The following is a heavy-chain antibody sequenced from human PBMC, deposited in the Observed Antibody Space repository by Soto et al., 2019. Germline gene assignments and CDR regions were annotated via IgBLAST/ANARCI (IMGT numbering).Heavy chain of an antibody. J-gene: IGHJ6*02. D-gene: IGHD5-18*01. Sequence: PGGSLILSCRSSGFPFGDYAMSWFRQAPGKGLEWVGFIRSKAYGGTTEYAASVKGRFTISRDDSKSIAYLQMNSLKTEDTAVYYCTRDPDDTAMGNYYYYGMDVWGQGTTVTVSS. CDR2: IRSKAYGGTT. CDR3: TRDPDDTAMGNYYYYGMDV. CDR1: GFPFGDYA. V-gene: IGHV3-49*03.